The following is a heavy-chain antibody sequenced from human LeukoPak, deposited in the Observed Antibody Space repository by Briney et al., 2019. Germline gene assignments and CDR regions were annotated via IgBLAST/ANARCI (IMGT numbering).Heavy chain of an antibody. V-gene: IGHV3-49*04. J-gene: IGHJ4*02. Sequence: GGSLRLSCTASGFTFGDYAMTWVRQAPGKGLEWVGFIASKTYGGTAEYTASVKGRFTISRDDSKSIAYLQMNSLKTEDTAVYFCSRDQTPYYWGQGTLVTVSS. CDR2: IASKTYGGTA. CDR1: GFTFGDYA. CDR3: SRDQTPYY.